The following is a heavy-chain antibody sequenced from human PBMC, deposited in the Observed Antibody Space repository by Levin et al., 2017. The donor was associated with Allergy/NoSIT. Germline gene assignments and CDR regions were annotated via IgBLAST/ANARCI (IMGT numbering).Heavy chain of an antibody. D-gene: IGHD2-21*01. J-gene: IGHJ6*02. V-gene: IGHV3-23*01. CDR1: GFTFSSYA. Sequence: GGSLRLSCAASGFTFSSYAMSWVRQAPGKGLEWVSGIIDSTYYADSVKGRFTISRDNSKNTLYLQMNSLRAEDTAVYYCAKEIVVIISGGMDVWGQGTTVTVSS. CDR3: AKEIVVIISGGMDV. CDR2: IIDST.